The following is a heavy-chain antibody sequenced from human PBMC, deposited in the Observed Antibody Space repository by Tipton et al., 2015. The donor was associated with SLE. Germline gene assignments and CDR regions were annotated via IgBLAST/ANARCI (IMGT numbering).Heavy chain of an antibody. J-gene: IGHJ4*02. CDR1: GGSISRYY. V-gene: IGHV4-59*01. CDR2: VYNTGNT. CDR3: AGAWEGYCSGGSCSVLDY. D-gene: IGHD2-15*01. Sequence: TLSLTCTVSGGSISRYYWSWIRQPPGKGLEWIGYVYNTGNTKYNPSLEARVSISVDTSKNQFSLNLRSVTAADTAVYYCAGAWEGYCSGGSCSVLDYWGQGTLVTVSS.